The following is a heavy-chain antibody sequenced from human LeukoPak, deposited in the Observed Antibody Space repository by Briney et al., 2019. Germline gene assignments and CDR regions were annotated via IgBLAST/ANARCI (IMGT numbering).Heavy chain of an antibody. CDR3: AIMHPYYDRNGYWVQ. CDR1: GFTFSSYA. J-gene: IGHJ4*02. CDR2: INTSGGST. Sequence: PGGSLRLSCAASGFTFSSYAMSWVRQAPGKGLEWVSGINTSGGSTAYADSVKGRFTISRDNPRNTLYMQMNSLRAEDTALYYCAIMHPYYDRNGYWVQWGQGTLVTVSS. V-gene: IGHV3-23*01. D-gene: IGHD3-22*01.